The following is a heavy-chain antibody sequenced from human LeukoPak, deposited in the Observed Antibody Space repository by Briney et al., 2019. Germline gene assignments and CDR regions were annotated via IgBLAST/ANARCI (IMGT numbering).Heavy chain of an antibody. V-gene: IGHV3-30*04. CDR1: GFTFSSNA. D-gene: IGHD3-3*01. CDR2: ISYDGSNK. CDR3: ATGGKFDFWSGYHIDN. J-gene: IGHJ4*02. Sequence: GRSLRLSCEVSGFTFSSNAMPWVRQAPGKGLEWVAVISYDGSNKNLADSVKGRFTVSRDNSKHTLYLHMNSLRSDDTAMYYCATGGKFDFWSGYHIDNWGQGTLVTVSS.